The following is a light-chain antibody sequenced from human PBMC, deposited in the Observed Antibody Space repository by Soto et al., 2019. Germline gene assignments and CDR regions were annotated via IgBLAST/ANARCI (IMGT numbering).Light chain of an antibody. CDR1: QDIGTY. CDR3: QQYDIVPYT. J-gene: IGKJ2*01. V-gene: IGKV1-33*01. Sequence: DPQMTQSPSSLSASVGDRVTISCQASQDIGTYLSWYQQKPGKAPTLLIYDASDLETGVPSRFGGSGSGTDFTLSISNLQPEDFATYYCQQYDIVPYTFGRGTKLDLK. CDR2: DAS.